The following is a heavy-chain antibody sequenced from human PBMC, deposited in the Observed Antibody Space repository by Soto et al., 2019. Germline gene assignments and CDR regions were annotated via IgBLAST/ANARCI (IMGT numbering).Heavy chain of an antibody. V-gene: IGHV1-3*01. J-gene: IGHJ3*02. CDR1: GYTFTSYA. Sequence: ASVKVSCKASGYTFTSYAMHWVRQAPGQRLEWMGWINAGNGNTKYSQKFQGRLTITRDTSASTAYMELSSLRSEDTAVYYCARDLLSEMATIAAFDIWGQGTMVTVSS. CDR3: ARDLLSEMATIAAFDI. CDR2: INAGNGNT. D-gene: IGHD5-12*01.